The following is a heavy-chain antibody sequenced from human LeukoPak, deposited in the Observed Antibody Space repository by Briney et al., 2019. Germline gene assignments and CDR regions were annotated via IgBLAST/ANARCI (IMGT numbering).Heavy chain of an antibody. CDR1: GFTFSSYW. V-gene: IGHV3-74*01. Sequence: GGSLRLSCAASGFTFSSYWMHWVRQAPGKGLVWVSRINSDGSSTSYADSVKGRFTISRDNAKNMLYLQMNSLRAEDTAVYYCASCTYYYDSSGYYPNYGMDVWGQGTTVTVSS. CDR2: INSDGSST. CDR3: ASCTYYYDSSGYYPNYGMDV. D-gene: IGHD3-22*01. J-gene: IGHJ6*02.